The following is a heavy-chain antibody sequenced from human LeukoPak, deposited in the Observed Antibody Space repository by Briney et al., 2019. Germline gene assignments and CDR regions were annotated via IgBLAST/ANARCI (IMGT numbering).Heavy chain of an antibody. J-gene: IGHJ4*02. Sequence: PGGSLRLSCAASGFTFSSYAMSWVRQAPGKGLEWVSAISGSGGSTYYADSVKGRFTISRDNSKNTLYLQMNNLRAEDTAVYYCAKDQYQPLLYLDYWGQGNLVTVSS. CDR3: AKDQYQPLLYLDY. CDR2: ISGSGGST. CDR1: GFTFSSYA. D-gene: IGHD2-2*01. V-gene: IGHV3-23*01.